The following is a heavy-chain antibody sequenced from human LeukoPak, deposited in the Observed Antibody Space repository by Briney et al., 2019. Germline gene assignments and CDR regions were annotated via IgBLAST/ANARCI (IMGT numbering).Heavy chain of an antibody. J-gene: IGHJ4*02. Sequence: SVKVSCKASGGTFSSYAISWVRQAPGQGLEWMGGIIPIFGTANYAQKFHGRVTITTDESTSTAYMELSSMRSEDTAVSYFVRAGYSYGSYYFDYWGQGALVTVSS. D-gene: IGHD5-18*01. CDR3: VRAGYSYGSYYFDY. CDR1: GGTFSSYA. V-gene: IGHV1-69*05. CDR2: IIPIFGTA.